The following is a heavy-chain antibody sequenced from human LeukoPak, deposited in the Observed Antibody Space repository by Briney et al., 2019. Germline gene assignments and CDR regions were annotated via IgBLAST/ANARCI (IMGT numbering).Heavy chain of an antibody. CDR2: INPNSGGT. CDR1: GYTFTGYY. D-gene: IGHD2-15*01. Sequence: ASVKVSCKASGYTFTGYYMHWVRQAPGQGLEWMGWINPNSGGTNYAQKFQGWVTMTRDTSISTAYMELSRLRSDDTAVYYCARVRYCRGGSCYWPYYGMDVWGQGTTVTVSS. CDR3: ARVRYCRGGSCYWPYYGMDV. V-gene: IGHV1-2*04. J-gene: IGHJ6*02.